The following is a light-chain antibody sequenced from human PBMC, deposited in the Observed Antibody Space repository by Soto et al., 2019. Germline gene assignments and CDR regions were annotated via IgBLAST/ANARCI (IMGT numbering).Light chain of an antibody. CDR1: QSVSTS. CDR3: QQYNNWWT. Sequence: EIVMTQSPATLSVSPGETATLSCRASQSVSTSLAWYQQKPGQAPRLLISGASTRATGVPARFSGSGSETEFTLTISSLQSEDFAVYYCQQYNNWWTFGQGTKVESK. J-gene: IGKJ1*01. V-gene: IGKV3-15*01. CDR2: GAS.